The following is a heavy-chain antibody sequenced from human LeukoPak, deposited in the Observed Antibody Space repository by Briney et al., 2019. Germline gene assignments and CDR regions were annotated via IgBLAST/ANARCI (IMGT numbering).Heavy chain of an antibody. J-gene: IGHJ4*02. CDR2: IYTSGST. D-gene: IGHD1-14*01. CDR3: ARAAPGYYFDY. CDR1: GGSISSGSYY. V-gene: IGHV4-61*02. Sequence: PSQTLSLTCTVSGGSISSGSYYWSWIRQPAGKGLEWIGRIYTSGSTNYNPSLKSRVTISVDTSKNQFSLKLSSVTAADTAVYYCARAAPGYYFDYWGQGTLVTVSS.